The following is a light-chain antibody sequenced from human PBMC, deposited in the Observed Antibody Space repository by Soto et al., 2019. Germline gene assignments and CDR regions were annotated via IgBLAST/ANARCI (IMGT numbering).Light chain of an antibody. J-gene: IGKJ4*02. V-gene: IGKV4-1*01. CDR2: WAS. CDR1: QSVLYSSNNKNY. Sequence: DNVMTRSPDSLAVSLGERATINCRSSQSVLYSSNNKNYLAWYQQKAGQPPKLLIYWASTRESGVPDRFSGSGSGTDFTLTISSLHAEDVAVYYCQQYYSNPGFRGGNKVEIK. CDR3: QQYYSNPG.